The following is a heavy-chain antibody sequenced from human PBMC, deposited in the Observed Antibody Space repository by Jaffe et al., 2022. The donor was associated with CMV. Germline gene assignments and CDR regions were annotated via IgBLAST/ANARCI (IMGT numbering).Heavy chain of an antibody. CDR3: ARDPERSHRGSMDV. J-gene: IGHJ6*02. CDR1: GFTFSSYS. CDR2: ISSSSSYI. V-gene: IGHV3-21*01. Sequence: EVQLVESGGGLVKPGGSLRLSCAASGFTFSSYSMNWVRQAPGKGLEWVSSISSSSSYIYYADSVKGRFTISRDNAKNSLYLQMNSLRAEDTAVYYCARDPERSHRGSMDVWGQGTTVTVSS.